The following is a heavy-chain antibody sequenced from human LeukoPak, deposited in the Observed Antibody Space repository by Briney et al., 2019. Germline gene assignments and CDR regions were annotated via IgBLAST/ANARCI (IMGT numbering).Heavy chain of an antibody. CDR2: ITGTSTKT. Sequence: PGGSLRLSCAASGFTFSSYAMSWVRQAPGKGLDWVSSITGTSTKTHYADSVKGRFTISRDNAKNSLYLQMNSLRAEDTAMYYCARDADGYEDWGQGTLVTVSS. D-gene: IGHD5-24*01. V-gene: IGHV3-21*01. CDR3: ARDADGYED. J-gene: IGHJ4*02. CDR1: GFTFSSYA.